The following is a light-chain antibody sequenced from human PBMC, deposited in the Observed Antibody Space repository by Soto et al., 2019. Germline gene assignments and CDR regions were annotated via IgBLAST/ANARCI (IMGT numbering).Light chain of an antibody. Sequence: DIQMTQSPCCLYASLGDIVTITCQASQDISNHLNWYQQKPGKATKLLIYDASNLETGVPSRFSGSGSGTDFTVTISSLQPEDFATYSCQQYYNLPITFGKGTRLEIK. CDR2: DAS. CDR1: QDISNH. CDR3: QQYYNLPIT. J-gene: IGKJ5*01. V-gene: IGKV1-33*01.